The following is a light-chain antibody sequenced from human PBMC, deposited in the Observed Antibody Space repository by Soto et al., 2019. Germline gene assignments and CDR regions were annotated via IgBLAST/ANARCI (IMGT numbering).Light chain of an antibody. Sequence: EIVLTQSPGTLSLSPGERATLPCRASQSVSNSYLAWYQQKPGQAPRILIYGASTRATGIPARFSGSGSGTECTLTISSLQSEDFAVYYCQQYNNWPPTFGQGTKVDIK. J-gene: IGKJ1*01. CDR3: QQYNNWPPT. V-gene: IGKV3-15*01. CDR1: QSVSNSY. CDR2: GAS.